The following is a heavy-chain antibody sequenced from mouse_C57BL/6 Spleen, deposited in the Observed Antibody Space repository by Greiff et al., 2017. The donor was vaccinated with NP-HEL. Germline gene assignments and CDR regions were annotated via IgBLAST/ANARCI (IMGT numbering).Heavy chain of an antibody. CDR1: GYTFTSYW. CDR2: IHPSDSDT. J-gene: IGHJ4*01. CDR3: AIWDYPLSPYAMDY. D-gene: IGHD2-4*01. Sequence: QVQLQQPGAELVKPGASVKVSCKASGYTFTSYWMHWVKQRPGQGLEWIGRIHPSDSDTNYNQKFKGKATLTVDKSSSTAYMQLSSLTSEDSAVYYCAIWDYPLSPYAMDYWGQGTSVTVSS. V-gene: IGHV1-74*01.